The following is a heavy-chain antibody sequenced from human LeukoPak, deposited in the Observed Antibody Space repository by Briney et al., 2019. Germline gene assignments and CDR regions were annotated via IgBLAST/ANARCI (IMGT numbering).Heavy chain of an antibody. CDR1: GFTFSSYA. Sequence: GGSLRLSCAASGFTFSSYAMSWVRQAPGKGLEWVSAISGGGGSTYYADSVKGRFTIPRDNSKNTLYLQMNSLRAEDTAVYYCAKDRASSGWYGAHDYWGQGTLVTVSS. CDR2: ISGGGGST. CDR3: AKDRASSGWYGAHDY. V-gene: IGHV3-23*01. D-gene: IGHD6-19*01. J-gene: IGHJ4*02.